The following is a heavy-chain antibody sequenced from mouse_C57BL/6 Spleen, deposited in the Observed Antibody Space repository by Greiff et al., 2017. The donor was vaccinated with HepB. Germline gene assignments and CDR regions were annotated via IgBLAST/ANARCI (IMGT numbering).Heavy chain of an antibody. CDR2: IYPGDGDT. J-gene: IGHJ1*03. D-gene: IGHD1-1*01. CDR1: GYAFSSYW. CDR3: ARDITTVVHDWYFDV. Sequence: VQLQQSGAELVKPGASVKISCKASGYAFSSYWMNWVKQRPGKGLEWIGQIYPGDGDTNYNGKFKGKATLTADNSSSTAYMQLSSLTSEDSAVYFCARDITTVVHDWYFDVWGTGTTVTVSS. V-gene: IGHV1-80*01.